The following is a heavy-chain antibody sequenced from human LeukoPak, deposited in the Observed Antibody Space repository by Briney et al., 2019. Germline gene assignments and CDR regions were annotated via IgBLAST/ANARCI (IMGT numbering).Heavy chain of an antibody. CDR2: MSFDESSK. D-gene: IGHD1-26*01. CDR1: GFTFRSYA. V-gene: IGHV3-30*04. J-gene: IGHJ4*02. Sequence: GGSLRLSCAASGFTFRSYAMHWVRQAPGKGLEWEALMSFDESSKDYADSVKGRFTISRDNSNDTLFLQMSSLRADDTAVYYCVRSRIWEVLSSFDLWGQGALVIVSS. CDR3: VRSRIWEVLSSFDL.